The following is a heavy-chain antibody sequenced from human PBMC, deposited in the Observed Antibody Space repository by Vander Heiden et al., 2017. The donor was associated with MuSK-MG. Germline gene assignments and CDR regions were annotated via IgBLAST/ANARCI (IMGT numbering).Heavy chain of an antibody. J-gene: IGHJ3*02. V-gene: IGHV4-38-2*01. CDR3: ARRPDAFDI. Sequence: QVQLQESGPGLVKPSETLSLTCAVSGYSISSGYYWGWIRQPPGKGLEWIGSIYHRGSTDYNPSLKSRVTISVDTSKNQLPMKLSSVTAADTAVDYCARRPDAFDIWGQGTMVTVSS. CDR1: GYSISSGYY. CDR2: IYHRGST.